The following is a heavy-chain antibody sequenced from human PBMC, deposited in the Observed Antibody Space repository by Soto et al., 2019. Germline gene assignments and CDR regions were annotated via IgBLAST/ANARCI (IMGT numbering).Heavy chain of an antibody. CDR2: ISYDGSNK. J-gene: IGHJ6*02. V-gene: IGHV3-30*18. CDR3: AKDEYLGYCSSTSCLDYYYYGMDV. D-gene: IGHD2-2*01. CDR1: GFTFSSYG. Sequence: QVQLVESGGGVVQPGRSLRLSCVASGFTFSSYGMHWVRQAPGKGLEWVAVISYDGSNKYYADSVKGRFTISRDNSKNTLYLQMNSLRAEDTAVYYCAKDEYLGYCSSTSCLDYYYYGMDVWGQGTTVTVSS.